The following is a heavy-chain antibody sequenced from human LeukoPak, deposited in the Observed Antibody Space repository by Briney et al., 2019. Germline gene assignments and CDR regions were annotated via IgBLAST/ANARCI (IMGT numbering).Heavy chain of an antibody. CDR3: ARQNSSGIAY. Sequence: SETLSLTCTVSGGSITSDHWSWIRQPPGKGLEWIGTIYYSGGTYYNPSLRSRVTISVDTSKNHFFLRLSSVTAADTAVFYCARQNSSGIAYWGQGTLVTVSS. D-gene: IGHD4-11*01. J-gene: IGHJ4*02. CDR1: GGSITSDH. CDR2: IYYSGGT. V-gene: IGHV4-39*01.